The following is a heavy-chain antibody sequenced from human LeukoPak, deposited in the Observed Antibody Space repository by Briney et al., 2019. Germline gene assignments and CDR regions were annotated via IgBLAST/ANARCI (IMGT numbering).Heavy chain of an antibody. CDR2: INHSGST. Sequence: PSETLSLTCAVYGGSFSGYYWSWIRQPPGKGLEWIGEINHSGSTNYNPSLKSRVTISVDTSKNQFSLKLSSVTAADTAVYYCARAAYPRGEFDYWGQGTLVTVSS. CDR3: ARAAYPRGEFDY. D-gene: IGHD3-16*01. CDR1: GGSFSGYY. V-gene: IGHV4-34*01. J-gene: IGHJ4*02.